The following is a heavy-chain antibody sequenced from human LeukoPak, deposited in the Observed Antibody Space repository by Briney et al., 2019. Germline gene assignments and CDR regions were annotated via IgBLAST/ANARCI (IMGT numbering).Heavy chain of an antibody. V-gene: IGHV3-21*01. CDR3: ARDLYYFDSSGPTIEY. D-gene: IGHD3-22*01. CDR2: ITSSSASI. CDR1: GFTFSSYS. J-gene: IGHJ4*02. Sequence: GRSLRLSCAASGFTFSSYSMNWVRQAPGKGLEWVSSITSSSASIYYADSVKGRFTISRDNAKNSLYLQMNSLRAEDTATYYCARDLYYFDSSGPTIEYWGQGTLVTVSS.